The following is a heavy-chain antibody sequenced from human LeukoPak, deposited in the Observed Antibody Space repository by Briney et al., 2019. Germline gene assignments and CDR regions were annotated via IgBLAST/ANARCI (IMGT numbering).Heavy chain of an antibody. CDR2: INYSGSN. CDR3: ARVKSPRSGDYMDV. CDR1: GGSISSHY. Sequence: SETLSLTCTVSGGSISSHYWSWIRQPPGKGLEWIGDINYSGSNNYNPSLKSRGTISVDTSKNQFSLKLSSVTAADTAVYYCARVKSPRSGDYMDVWGKGTTVTVSS. J-gene: IGHJ6*03. V-gene: IGHV4-59*11. D-gene: IGHD3-10*01.